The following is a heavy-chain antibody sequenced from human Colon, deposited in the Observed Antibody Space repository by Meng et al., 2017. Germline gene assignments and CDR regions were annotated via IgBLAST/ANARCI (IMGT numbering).Heavy chain of an antibody. Sequence: QVQLQGSGPGLVKPPGTLSLTCTVSGVSIPSSTCGSWVRQAPGKGMEWIGQIDLSGTTDYNPYLKSRVTISRHKSMNQLFLEVYFVTAADTAIYYCARHLGWEFDYWGPGNLVTVSS. CDR2: IDLSGTT. J-gene: IGHJ4*02. D-gene: IGHD6-19*01. CDR1: GVSIPSSTC. CDR3: ARHLGWEFDY. V-gene: IGHV4-4*03.